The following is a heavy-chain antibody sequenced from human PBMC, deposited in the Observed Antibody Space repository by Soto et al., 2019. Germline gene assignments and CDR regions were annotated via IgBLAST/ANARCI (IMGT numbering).Heavy chain of an antibody. CDR2: ISGSGGST. CDR3: AHGDHSNRFDP. V-gene: IGHV3-23*01. CDR1: GFTFSSYA. Sequence: EVQLLESGGGLVQPGGSLRLSCAASGFTFSSYAMSWVRQAPGKGLEWVSAISGSGGSTYYADSVKGRFTISRDNTKNSLYLQMNSLRAEDTAVYYCAHGDHSNRFDPWGQGTLVTVTS. D-gene: IGHD2-21*02. J-gene: IGHJ5*02.